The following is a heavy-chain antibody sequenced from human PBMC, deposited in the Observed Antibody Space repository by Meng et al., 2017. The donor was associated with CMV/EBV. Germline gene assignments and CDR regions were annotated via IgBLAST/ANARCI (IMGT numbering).Heavy chain of an antibody. Sequence: GESLKISCAASGFTFINAWMSWVRQAPGKGLEWVGRIKSKTDGGTTDYAAPVKGRFTISRDDSKNTLYLQMNSLKTEDTAVYYCTTDSYDFWSGQREYYFDYWGQGTLVTVSS. CDR3: TTDSYDFWSGQREYYFDY. V-gene: IGHV3-15*01. CDR1: GFTFINAW. D-gene: IGHD3-3*01. J-gene: IGHJ4*02. CDR2: IKSKTDGGTT.